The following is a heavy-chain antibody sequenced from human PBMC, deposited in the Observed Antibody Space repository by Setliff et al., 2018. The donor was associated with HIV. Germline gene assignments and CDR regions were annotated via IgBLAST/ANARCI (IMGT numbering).Heavy chain of an antibody. V-gene: IGHV3-74*01. CDR2: INSDGSST. CDR1: GFTFSPYW. J-gene: IGHJ4*02. Sequence: GGSLRLSCAASGFTFSPYWMHWVRQAPGKGLVWVSRINSDGSSTSYADSVKGRFTISRDNSKNTLYLQMNSLRAEDTAVYYCAKGFRPVDTALVSGPTYWGQGSRVTVSS. CDR3: AKGFRPVDTALVSGPTY. D-gene: IGHD5-18*01.